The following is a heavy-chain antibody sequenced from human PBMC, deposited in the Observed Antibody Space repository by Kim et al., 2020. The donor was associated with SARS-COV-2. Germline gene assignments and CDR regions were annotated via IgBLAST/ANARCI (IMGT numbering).Heavy chain of an antibody. CDR3: ARDSKEWLVLYGMDV. CDR2: ISSSSSYT. D-gene: IGHD6-19*01. Sequence: GGSLRLSCAASGFTFSDYYMSWIRQAPGKGLEWVSYISSSSSYTNYADSVKGRFTISRDNAKNSLYLQMNSLRAEDTAVYYCARDSKEWLVLYGMDVWGPGTTVTVSS. V-gene: IGHV3-11*05. CDR1: GFTFSDYY. J-gene: IGHJ6*02.